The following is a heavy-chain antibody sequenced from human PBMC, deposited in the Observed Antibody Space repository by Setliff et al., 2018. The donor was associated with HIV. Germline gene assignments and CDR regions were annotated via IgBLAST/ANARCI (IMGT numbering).Heavy chain of an antibody. V-gene: IGHV1-2*02. CDR2: INPNTGDT. CDR1: GYTFTDYF. Sequence: GASVKVSCKASGYTFTDYFLHWVRQAPGQGLEWMGYINPNTGDTNSAQKFQGRVTVTRDTSISSVYMNLRSLRSDDTAFYFCAREAPDDHFDYWGQGTLVTVS. CDR3: AREAPDDHFDY. J-gene: IGHJ4*02. D-gene: IGHD1-1*01.